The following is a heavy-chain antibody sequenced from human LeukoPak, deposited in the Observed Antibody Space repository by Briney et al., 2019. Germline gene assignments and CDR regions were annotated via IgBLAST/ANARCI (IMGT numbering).Heavy chain of an antibody. CDR3: ARERYYDILTGPVQRHYYGMDV. J-gene: IGHJ6*04. D-gene: IGHD3-9*01. CDR1: GFTFSSYA. CDR2: ASYDGSNK. Sequence: SGGSLRLSCAASGFTFSSYAMHWVSQAPGKGLEWVAFASYDGSNKYYADSVKGRFTISRDNSKNTLYLQMNSLRAEDTAVYYCARERYYDILTGPVQRHYYGMDVWGKGTTVTVSS. V-gene: IGHV3-30*04.